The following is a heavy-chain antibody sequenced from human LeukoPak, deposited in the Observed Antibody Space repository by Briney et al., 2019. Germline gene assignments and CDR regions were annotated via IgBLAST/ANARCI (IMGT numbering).Heavy chain of an antibody. CDR3: ARGPSTGPHHAEYFQH. V-gene: IGHV1-46*01. CDR1: GCTFTSYG. CDR2: INPSGGST. Sequence: ASVKVSCKASGCTFTSYGISWVRQAPGQGLEWMGIINPSGGSTSYAQKFQGRVTMTRDTSTSTVYMELSSLRSEDTAVYYCARGPSTGPHHAEYFQHWGQGTLVTVSS. J-gene: IGHJ1*01. D-gene: IGHD2-8*02.